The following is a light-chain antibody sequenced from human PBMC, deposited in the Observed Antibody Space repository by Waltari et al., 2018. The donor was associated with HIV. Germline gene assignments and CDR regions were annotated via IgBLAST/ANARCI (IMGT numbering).Light chain of an antibody. V-gene: IGLV7-46*01. Sequence: QAVVTQAPSLTVSPGGTVTLTCASSTGPVTTDHYPYWFQQMPGQAPTTLIFDSYSRHSWTPARFSGSLLGGKAALTLSGAQPEDEADYYCSLFYNTARVFGGGTRLTVL. CDR3: SLFYNTARV. CDR2: DSY. J-gene: IGLJ2*01. CDR1: TGPVTTDHY.